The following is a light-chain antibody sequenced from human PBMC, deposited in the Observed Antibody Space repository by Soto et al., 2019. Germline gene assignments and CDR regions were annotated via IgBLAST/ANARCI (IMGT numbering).Light chain of an antibody. CDR1: QNINSW. CDR2: AAS. Sequence: DIQMTQSPSSVSASVGDRVTLTCRASQNINSWLAWYQQKPGKAPKLLIYAASSLQSGVPSRFSGSGSETDFTLTITSLQPEDVATYYCQQANTFPFAFGPGNKVDIK. J-gene: IGKJ3*01. V-gene: IGKV1D-12*01. CDR3: QQANTFPFA.